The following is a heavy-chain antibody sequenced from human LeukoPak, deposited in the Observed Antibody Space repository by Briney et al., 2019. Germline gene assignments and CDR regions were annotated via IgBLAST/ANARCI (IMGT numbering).Heavy chain of an antibody. D-gene: IGHD3-22*01. CDR3: ARDLYYDSSGYYLGY. CDR1: GFTFSSYG. Sequence: GGSLRLSCAASGFTFSSYGMPWVRQAPGKGLEWVAVISYDGSNKYYADSVKGRFTISRDNSKNTLYLQMNSLRAEDTAVYYCARDLYYDSSGYYLGYWGQGTLVTVSS. V-gene: IGHV3-30*03. J-gene: IGHJ4*02. CDR2: ISYDGSNK.